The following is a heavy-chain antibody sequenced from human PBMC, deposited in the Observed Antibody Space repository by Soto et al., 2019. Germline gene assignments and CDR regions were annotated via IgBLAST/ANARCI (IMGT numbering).Heavy chain of an antibody. CDR2: ISGSGGST. CDR1: GFTFSSYA. D-gene: IGHD2-15*01. J-gene: IGHJ4*02. Sequence: EVQLLESGGGLVQPGGSLRLSCAASGFTFSSYAMSWVRQAPGKGLEWVSAISGSGGSTYYADSVKGRFTISRDNSKNTLYLQMNSLRAEETAVYYCAKDGVVVGTGGYWGQGTPVTVSS. CDR3: AKDGVVVGTGGY. V-gene: IGHV3-23*01.